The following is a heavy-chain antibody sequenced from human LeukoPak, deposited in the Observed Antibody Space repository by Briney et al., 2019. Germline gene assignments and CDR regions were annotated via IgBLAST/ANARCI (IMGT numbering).Heavy chain of an antibody. CDR1: GYSFTSYW. CDR3: VTARLGELLGAY. J-gene: IGHJ4*02. CDR2: IYPGDSDT. V-gene: IGHV5-51*01. Sequence: AESLKISCKGSGYSFTSYWIGWVRQMPGKGLEWMGIIYPGDSDTRYSPSFQGQVAISADKSISTAYPQWNSRKASDTAMHYCVTARLGELLGAYWGQGTLVTVSS. D-gene: IGHD3-10*01.